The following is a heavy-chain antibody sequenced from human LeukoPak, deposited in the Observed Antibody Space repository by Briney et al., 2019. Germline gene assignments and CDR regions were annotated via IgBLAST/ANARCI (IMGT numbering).Heavy chain of an antibody. J-gene: IGHJ4*02. CDR3: ARGRYYDSSGRNYFDY. V-gene: IGHV4-4*07. CDR2: IYTSGST. D-gene: IGHD3-22*01. CDR1: GGSISSYY. Sequence: SETLSLTCTVSGGSISSYYWSWIRHPAGKGLEWIGRIYTSGSTNYNPSLKSRVTMSVDTSKNQFSLKLSSVTAADTAVYYCARGRYYDSSGRNYFDYWGQGTLVTVSS.